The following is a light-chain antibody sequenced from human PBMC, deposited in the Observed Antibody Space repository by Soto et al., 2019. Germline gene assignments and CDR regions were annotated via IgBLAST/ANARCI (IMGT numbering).Light chain of an antibody. CDR1: QSVSRK. V-gene: IGKV3D-15*01. CDR3: QQYTNWPPIT. CDR2: GAS. Sequence: EIGMTQSPATLSGSPGXSPXXXXRASQSVSRKLVWYQQKPGQAPRLLIYGASTRATGIPERFSGSGSGTEFTLTISSLQSEDFAVYYCQQYTNWPPITFGQGTRLE. J-gene: IGKJ5*01.